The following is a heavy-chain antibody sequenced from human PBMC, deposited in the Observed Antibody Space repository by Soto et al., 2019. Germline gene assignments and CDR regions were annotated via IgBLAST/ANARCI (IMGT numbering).Heavy chain of an antibody. CDR1: GFTFSSYA. CDR2: ISGSGGST. D-gene: IGHD6-13*01. J-gene: IGHJ4*02. CDR3: ARQIAAADVPDY. Sequence: PGGSLRLSCAASGFTFSSYAMSWVRQAPGKGLEWVSAISGSGGSTYYADSVKGRFTISRDNSKNTLYLQMNSLRAEDTAVYYCARQIAAADVPDYWGQGTLVTVSS. V-gene: IGHV3-23*01.